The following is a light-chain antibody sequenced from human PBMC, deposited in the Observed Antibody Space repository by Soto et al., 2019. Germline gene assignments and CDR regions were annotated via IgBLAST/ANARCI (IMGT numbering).Light chain of an antibody. CDR1: ESVSSY. V-gene: IGKV3-11*01. CDR3: HQRSNWPLT. CDR2: DAT. J-gene: IGKJ4*01. Sequence: ELVLTQSPATLSLSPGETATLSCRASESVSSYLAWYQQKPGQARRLLIYDATKKNTGIPARFSGSGSGTDFTLTISSLEPEDFAVYCCHQRSNWPLTFGGGTKLEIK.